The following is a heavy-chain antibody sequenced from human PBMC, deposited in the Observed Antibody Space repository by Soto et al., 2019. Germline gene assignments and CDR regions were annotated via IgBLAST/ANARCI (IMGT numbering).Heavy chain of an antibody. Sequence: GGSLRLSCAASGFTFTNYAMSWVRQAPGKGLEWVSAISGSGSSTYYADSVKGRFTISRDNSENTLFLQMNSLRAEDTAVYYCAYFTALNYYYGMDVWGQGTTVTV. V-gene: IGHV3-23*01. J-gene: IGHJ6*02. CDR3: AYFTALNYYYGMDV. CDR2: ISGSGSST. D-gene: IGHD1-26*01. CDR1: GFTFTNYA.